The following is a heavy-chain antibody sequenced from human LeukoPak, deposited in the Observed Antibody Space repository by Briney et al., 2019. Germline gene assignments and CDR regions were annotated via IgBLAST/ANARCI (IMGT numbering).Heavy chain of an antibody. Sequence: PSETLSLTCAVYGGSFSGYYWSWIRQPPGKGLEWIGEINHSGSTNYNPSLKSRVTISVDTSKNQFSLKLSSVTAADTAVYYCARGLRQWLFSPPGYWGQGTLVTVSS. V-gene: IGHV4-34*01. CDR3: ARGLRQWLFSPPGY. CDR2: INHSGST. D-gene: IGHD3-22*01. J-gene: IGHJ4*02. CDR1: GGSFSGYY.